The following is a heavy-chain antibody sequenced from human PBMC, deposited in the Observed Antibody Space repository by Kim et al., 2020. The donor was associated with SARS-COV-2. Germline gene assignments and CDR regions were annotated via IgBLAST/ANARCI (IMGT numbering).Heavy chain of an antibody. CDR3: TRRLGRSSQYNGMDV. J-gene: IGHJ6*02. V-gene: IGHV6-1*01. CDR2: TYYGSKWSS. CDR1: GDSVSSHSAV. D-gene: IGHD6-19*01. Sequence: SQTLSLTCAISGDSVSSHSAVWNWIRQSPSRGLEWLGRTYYGSKWSSNYAVSVKSRIIINADTSKNQVSLQLNSVTPEDTAVYYCTRRLGRSSQYNGMDVWGQGNTVNVSS.